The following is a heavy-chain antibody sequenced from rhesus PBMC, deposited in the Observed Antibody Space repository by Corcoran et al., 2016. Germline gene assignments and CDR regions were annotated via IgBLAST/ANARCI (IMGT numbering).Heavy chain of an antibody. D-gene: IGHD5-24*01. CDR1: GGSISSNY. V-gene: IGHV4-173*01. Sequence: QVQLQESGPGLVKPSETLSLTCAVSGGSISSNYWNWIRQPPGKGLEWIGRIADSGGSTDYNPSLKSRVTISTDTAKNQFSLKLNSVTAADTAVYYCARDQRYSGYSLSGAFDFWGQGLRVTVSS. J-gene: IGHJ3*01. CDR3: ARDQRYSGYSLSGAFDF. CDR2: IADSGGST.